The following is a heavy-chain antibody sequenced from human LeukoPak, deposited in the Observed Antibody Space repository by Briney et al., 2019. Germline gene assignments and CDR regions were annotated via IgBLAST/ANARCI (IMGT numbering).Heavy chain of an antibody. J-gene: IGHJ4*02. Sequence: GGSLRLSCAASGFTFSSYAMSWVRQASGKGLEWVSAISGSGGSTYYADSVKGRFTISRDNSKNTLYLQMNSLRAEDTAVYYCAKDVLFGGYSYGLTFDYWGQGTLVTVSS. V-gene: IGHV3-23*01. CDR3: AKDVLFGGYSYGLTFDY. CDR1: GFTFSSYA. D-gene: IGHD5-18*01. CDR2: ISGSGGST.